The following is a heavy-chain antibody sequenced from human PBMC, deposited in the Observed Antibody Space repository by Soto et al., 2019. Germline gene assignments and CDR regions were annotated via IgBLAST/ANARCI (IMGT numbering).Heavy chain of an antibody. CDR1: GFIVSNNY. J-gene: IGHJ4*02. CDR3: ARGITGTTFDY. V-gene: IGHV3-53*01. D-gene: IGHD1-20*01. CDR2: IYSSGST. Sequence: EVQLVESGGGLIQPGGSLRLSCAASGFIVSNNYMSWVRQAPGRGLEWVSVIYSSGSTYYVDSVKGRFTISRDDSKNTLYLQMNSLRAEDTAVYYCARGITGTTFDYWGQGTLVTVSS.